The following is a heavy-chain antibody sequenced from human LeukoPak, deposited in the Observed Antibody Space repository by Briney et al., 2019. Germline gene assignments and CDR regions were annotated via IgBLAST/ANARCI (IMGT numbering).Heavy chain of an antibody. CDR1: GYTFTHYY. V-gene: IGHV1-2*06. J-gene: IGHJ3*02. Sequence: GAPVKVSCKASGYTFTHYYMHWVRQAPGQGPEWMGRINPNSGTTNYAQKFQGRVTMTRDTSITTGYMELSSLRSDDTALYYCARDHEVVAGTWGAFDIWGQGTLVTVSS. CDR3: ARDHEVVAGTWGAFDI. D-gene: IGHD6-19*01. CDR2: INPNSGTT.